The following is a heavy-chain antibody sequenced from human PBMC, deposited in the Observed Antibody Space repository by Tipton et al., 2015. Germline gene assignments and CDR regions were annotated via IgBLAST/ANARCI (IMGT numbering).Heavy chain of an antibody. Sequence: SLRLSCGVSGFSLSDYAMYWVRRAPGKRLEWVSVISHDGKNKRYAESVKGRFTISKDESKSTLYLQMSSLKVDDTGIYYCARGSPPDSWGQGTVVTVS. D-gene: IGHD1-14*01. J-gene: IGHJ5*02. V-gene: IGHV3-30*03. CDR1: GFSLSDYA. CDR3: ARGSPPDS. CDR2: ISHDGKNK.